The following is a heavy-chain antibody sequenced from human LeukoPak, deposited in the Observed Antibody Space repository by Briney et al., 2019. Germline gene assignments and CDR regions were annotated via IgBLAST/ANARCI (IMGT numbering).Heavy chain of an antibody. Sequence: PSETLSLTCSVSGYSISSGYYWDWIRQPPGEGLEWIGSIYHSGSTYYNPSLKSRVTISVDTSKSQFSLKLSSVTAADTAVYYCARSGYYDSSGYFDYWGQGTLVTVSS. CDR3: ARSGYYDSSGYFDY. D-gene: IGHD3-22*01. CDR1: GYSISSGYY. CDR2: IYHSGST. J-gene: IGHJ4*02. V-gene: IGHV4-38-2*01.